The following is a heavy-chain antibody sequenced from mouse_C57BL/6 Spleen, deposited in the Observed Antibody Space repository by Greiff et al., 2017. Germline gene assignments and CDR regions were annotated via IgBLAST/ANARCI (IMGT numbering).Heavy chain of an antibody. CDR2: IDPSDSYT. V-gene: IGHV1-69*01. CDR1: GYTFTSYW. CDR3: ARPTRGSLDY. Sequence: VQLQQPGAELVMPGASVKLSCKASGYTFTSYWMHWVKQRPGQGLEWIGEIDPSDSYTNYNQKFKGKSTVTEDKSSSTAYMQLSSLTSEDSAVYACARPTRGSLDYWGQGTTLTVSS. J-gene: IGHJ2*01. D-gene: IGHD1-1*01.